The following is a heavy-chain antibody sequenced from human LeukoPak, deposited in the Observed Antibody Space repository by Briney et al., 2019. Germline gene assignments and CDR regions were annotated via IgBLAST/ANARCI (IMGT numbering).Heavy chain of an antibody. D-gene: IGHD2-21*02. CDR3: ARDLILVTSSDYFDY. CDR1: GYTFTGYY. CDR2: INPNSGGT. Sequence: ASVKVSCKASGYTFTGYYTHWVRQAPGQGLEWMGGINPNSGGTNYAQKFQGRVTMTRDTSISTAYMELSRLRSDDTAVYYCARDLILVTSSDYFDYWGQGTLVTVSS. J-gene: IGHJ4*02. V-gene: IGHV1-2*02.